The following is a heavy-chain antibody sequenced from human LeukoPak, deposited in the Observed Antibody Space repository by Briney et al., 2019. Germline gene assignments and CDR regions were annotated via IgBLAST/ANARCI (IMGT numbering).Heavy chain of an antibody. CDR3: VQDGPLRSDY. CDR1: GVPLSRYY. CDR2: IFASGNT. V-gene: IGHV4-4*07. Sequence: SETLSLTCTVSGVPLSRYYCSWIRQPAGKGLEWVGRIFASGNTNYNPSFESRLAMSVDTSRNQFSLNLSSVAAADTAIYYCVQDGPLRSDYWGQGTLVTVSS. J-gene: IGHJ4*02. D-gene: IGHD3-16*01.